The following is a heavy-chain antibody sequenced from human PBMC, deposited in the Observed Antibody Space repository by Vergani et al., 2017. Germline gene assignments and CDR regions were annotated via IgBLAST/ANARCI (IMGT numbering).Heavy chain of an antibody. CDR1: GGTFSSYT. D-gene: IGHD3-3*01. CDR2: IIPILGIA. CDR3: ASNTYWSGNGEDH. V-gene: IGHV1-69*02. Sequence: QVQLVQSGSEVKKPGASVKVSCKASGGTFSSYTISWVRQAPGQGLEWMGRIIPILGIANYAQKFQGRVTITADESTSTAYMDLTSLRLEDTAVYYCASNTYWSGNGEDHWGQGTLITVSS. J-gene: IGHJ4*02.